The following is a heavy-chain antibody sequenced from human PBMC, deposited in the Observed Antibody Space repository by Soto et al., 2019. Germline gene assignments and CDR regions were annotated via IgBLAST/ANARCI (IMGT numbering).Heavy chain of an antibody. CDR3: ARGDYHDNSGPFSDAFDV. Sequence: GGSLRLSCAASGVTFSSYAMHWVRQAPGKGLEWVAVISYDGSNKYYADSVKGRFTISRDNSKNTLYLQVNSLRAEDTAVYYCARGDYHDNSGPFSDAFDVWGQGTMVTVSS. J-gene: IGHJ3*01. CDR2: ISYDGSNK. V-gene: IGHV3-30-3*01. D-gene: IGHD3-22*01. CDR1: GVTFSSYA.